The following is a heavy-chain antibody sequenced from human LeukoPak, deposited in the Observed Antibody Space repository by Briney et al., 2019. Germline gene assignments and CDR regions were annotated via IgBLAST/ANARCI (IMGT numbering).Heavy chain of an antibody. V-gene: IGHV1-69*05. Sequence: GASVKVSCKASGGTFSSYAISWVRQAPGQGLEWMGRIIPIFGTANYAQKFQGRVTITTDESTSTAYMELSSLRSEDTAVYYCARAGYSSSWYVGGWFDPWGQGTLVTVSS. CDR3: ARAGYSSSWYVGGWFDP. J-gene: IGHJ5*02. CDR2: IIPIFGTA. D-gene: IGHD6-13*01. CDR1: GGTFSSYA.